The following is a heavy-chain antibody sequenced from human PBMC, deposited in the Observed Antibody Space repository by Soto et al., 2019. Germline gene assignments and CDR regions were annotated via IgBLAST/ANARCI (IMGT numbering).Heavy chain of an antibody. CDR1: GFTLRNYA. V-gene: IGHV3-30*18. D-gene: IGHD2-2*01. CDR2: ISYDGSNK. Sequence: QVELVESGGGVVQPGRSLRLSCAASGFTLRNYAMYWVRQAPGKGLEWVAVISYDGSNKYYADSVKGRFTISRDNSKNTLYLQMYSLRAEDTAVYYGAKDLCSSSSCYYNYGMDVWGQGTTVTVSS. J-gene: IGHJ6*02. CDR3: AKDLCSSSSCYYNYGMDV.